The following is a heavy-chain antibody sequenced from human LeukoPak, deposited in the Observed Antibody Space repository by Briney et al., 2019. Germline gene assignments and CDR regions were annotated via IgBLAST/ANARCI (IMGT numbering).Heavy chain of an antibody. CDR2: INPNSGGT. CDR3: ARGVQDRTNGVCPYYYYYYMDV. V-gene: IGHV1-2*02. Sequence: ASVKVSCKASGYTFTGYYMHWVRQAPGQGLEWMGWINPNSGGTNYAQKFQGRVTMTRDTSISTAYMELSRLRSDDTAVYYCARGVQDRTNGVCPYYYYYYMDVWGKGTTVTVSS. D-gene: IGHD2-8*01. CDR1: GYTFTGYY. J-gene: IGHJ6*03.